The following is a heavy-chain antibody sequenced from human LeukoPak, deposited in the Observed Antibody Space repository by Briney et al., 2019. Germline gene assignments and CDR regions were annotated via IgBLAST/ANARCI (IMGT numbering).Heavy chain of an antibody. CDR3: ARGLYYYDSSGYYYYYYGMDV. J-gene: IGHJ6*02. D-gene: IGHD3-22*01. Sequence: PSETLSLTCTVSGGSISSGGYYWSWIRQHPGKGLEWIGYIYYSGSTYYNPSLKSRVTISVDTSKNQFSLKLSSVTAADTAVYYCARGLYYYDSSGYYYYYYGMDVWGQGTTVTVSS. CDR1: GGSISSGGYY. CDR2: IYYSGST. V-gene: IGHV4-31*03.